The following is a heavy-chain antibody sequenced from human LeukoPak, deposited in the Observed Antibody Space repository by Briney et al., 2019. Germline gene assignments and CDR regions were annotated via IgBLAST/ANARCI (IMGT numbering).Heavy chain of an antibody. Sequence: GESLKISCKGSGYSFTSYRIGWVRQMPGKGLEWMGIIYPGDSDTRYSPSFQGQVTISADKSISTAYLQWSSLKASDTAMYYCARLFPTTVAPWEGFDYWGQGTLVTVSS. CDR3: ARLFPTTVAPWEGFDY. V-gene: IGHV5-51*01. CDR1: GYSFTSYR. D-gene: IGHD4-23*01. J-gene: IGHJ4*02. CDR2: IYPGDSDT.